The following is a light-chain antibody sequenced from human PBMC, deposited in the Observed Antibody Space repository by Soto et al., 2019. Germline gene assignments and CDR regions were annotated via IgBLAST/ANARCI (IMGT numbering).Light chain of an antibody. J-gene: IGKJ2*01. CDR1: QSVASSY. CDR3: QQRDDLYT. CDR2: SAS. V-gene: IGKV3D-20*02. Sequence: EVVLTQSPGTLSLSPGERVTLSCRASQSVASSYLAWYQQKPGRAPRLLFYSASSRATGIPDRFSGSGSGTDFTLTITGLQPEDFAVYFCQQRDDLYTFGQGTKLQIK.